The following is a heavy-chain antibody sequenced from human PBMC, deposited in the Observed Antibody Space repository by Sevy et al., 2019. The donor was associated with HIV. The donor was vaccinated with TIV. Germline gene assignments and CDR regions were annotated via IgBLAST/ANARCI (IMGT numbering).Heavy chain of an antibody. D-gene: IGHD3-3*02. V-gene: IGHV1-3*01. CDR2: INGGNGNT. J-gene: IGHJ4*02. CDR3: ARERGSIKSFDL. CDR1: GFTFTTFA. Sequence: ASEKVSCKASGFTFTTFAIHWVRQAPGRGPEWMGWINGGNGNTRYSETFRGRVSITRDTSATTVFMELSSLRFEDTAVYSCARERGSIKSFDLWGQGSLVTVSS.